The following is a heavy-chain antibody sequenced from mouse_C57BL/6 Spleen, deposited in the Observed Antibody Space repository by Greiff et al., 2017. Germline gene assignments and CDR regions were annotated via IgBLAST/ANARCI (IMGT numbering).Heavy chain of an antibody. CDR3: ASKGACFDD. D-gene: IGHD1-3*01. Sequence: QVKLQQPGAELVKPGASVKMSCKASGYTFTSYWITWVKQRPGQGLEWIGDINPGSGSTKYNEKFKSKATLTVDTSSSAAYMHLSSRTAEYSAVYYCASKGACFDDWGHGTTLTVSS. V-gene: IGHV1-55*01. CDR2: INPGSGST. J-gene: IGHJ2*01. CDR1: GYTFTSYW.